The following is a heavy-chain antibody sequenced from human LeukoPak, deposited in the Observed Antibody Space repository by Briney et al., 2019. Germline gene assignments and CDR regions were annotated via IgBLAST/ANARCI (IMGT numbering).Heavy chain of an antibody. CDR1: GGSISRTNW. J-gene: IGHJ4*02. D-gene: IGHD1-26*01. CDR2: IYHSGST. CDR3: VGRSAGWELLSYYDY. V-gene: IGHV4-4*02. Sequence: SGTLSLTCGVSGGSISRTNWWGWVRQPPGKGLEWIGEIYHSGSTNVNPSLKSRVILSVDKSKNQFSLKVNSVTAADTAVYYCVGRSAGWELLSYYDYWGQGTLVTVST.